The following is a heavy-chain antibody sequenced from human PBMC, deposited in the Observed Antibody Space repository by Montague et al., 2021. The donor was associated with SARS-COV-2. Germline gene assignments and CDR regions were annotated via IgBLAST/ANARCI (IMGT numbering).Heavy chain of an antibody. CDR2: IYYSRST. V-gene: IGHV4-39*01. CDR3: ASSYYYDSSGYYSHDAFDI. Sequence: SETLSLTCTVSGGSISSSSYYWGWIRQPPGKGLEWIGSIYYSRSTYYNPSLKSRVTISVDTSKNQFSLKLSSVTAADTAVYYCASSYYYDSSGYYSHDAFDIWGQGTMVTVSS. CDR1: GGSISSSSYY. D-gene: IGHD3-22*01. J-gene: IGHJ3*02.